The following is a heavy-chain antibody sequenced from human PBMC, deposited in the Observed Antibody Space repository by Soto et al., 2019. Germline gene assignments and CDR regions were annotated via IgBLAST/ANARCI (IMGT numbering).Heavy chain of an antibody. CDR1: GGSVSSGSYY. CDR3: ARRGRYCSSTSCYRSSYYYYYMDV. CDR2: IYYSGST. D-gene: IGHD2-2*01. J-gene: IGHJ6*03. V-gene: IGHV4-61*01. Sequence: SETLSLTCTVSGGSVSSGSYYWSWIRQPPGKGLEWIGYIYYSGSTNYNPSLRSRITISVDASKNQFSLKLSSVTAADTAVYYCARRGRYCSSTSCYRSSYYYYYMDVWGKGTTVTVSS.